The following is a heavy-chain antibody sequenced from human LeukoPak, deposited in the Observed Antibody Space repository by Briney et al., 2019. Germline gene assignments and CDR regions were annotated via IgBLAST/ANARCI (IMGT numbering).Heavy chain of an antibody. V-gene: IGHV4-39*01. CDR3: ARHTRVTATIDY. Sequence: PSETLSLTCTVSGVSISSSSYYWGWIRQPPGKGLEWIGSIYYSGSTYYNPSLKSRVTISVDTSKNQFSLKLSSVTAADTAVYYCARHTRVTATIDYWGQGTLVTVSS. CDR2: IYYSGST. D-gene: IGHD4-23*01. J-gene: IGHJ4*02. CDR1: GVSISSSSYY.